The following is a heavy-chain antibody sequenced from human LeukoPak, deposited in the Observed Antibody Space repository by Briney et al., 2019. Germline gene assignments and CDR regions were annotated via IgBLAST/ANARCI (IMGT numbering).Heavy chain of an antibody. V-gene: IGHV1-8*03. Sequence: ASVKVSCKASGYTFTSYDINWVRQATGQGLEWMGWMNPNSGNTGYAQKFQGRVTITRNTSISTAYMELSSLRSEDTAVYYCARGREDIVVVPAAHDYYYYYREVGGKGPT. CDR3: ARGREDIVVVPAAHDYYYYYREV. J-gene: IGHJ6*03. CDR2: MNPNSGNT. D-gene: IGHD2-2*01. CDR1: GYTFTSYD.